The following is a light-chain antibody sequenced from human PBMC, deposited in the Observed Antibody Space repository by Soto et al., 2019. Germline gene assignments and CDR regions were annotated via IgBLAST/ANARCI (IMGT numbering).Light chain of an antibody. J-gene: IGKJ1*01. V-gene: IGKV1-39*01. Sequence: DIQMTQSPSSLSASVGDRVTITCRASQSISSYLNWYQQKPGKAPKLLIYAASSLQRGVPSRFSGSGSGTDFSLTISSLQPEDFATYYCQQSYSTPWTFGQGTKVEL. CDR3: QQSYSTPWT. CDR1: QSISSY. CDR2: AAS.